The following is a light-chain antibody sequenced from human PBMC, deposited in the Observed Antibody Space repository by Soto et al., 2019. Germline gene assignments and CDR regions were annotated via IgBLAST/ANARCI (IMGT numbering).Light chain of an antibody. V-gene: IGKV3-11*01. CDR2: DAS. CDR1: QTISPF. Sequence: EVVLTQSPVTLTLSPGERATLSCRASQTISPFLAWYQYKPGQAPRLLIYDASDRATGIPARFSGSGSGTEFTLTIGSLEPEDSGVYYCQQRTIWPPTFGQGTKLEIK. CDR3: QQRTIWPPT. J-gene: IGKJ2*01.